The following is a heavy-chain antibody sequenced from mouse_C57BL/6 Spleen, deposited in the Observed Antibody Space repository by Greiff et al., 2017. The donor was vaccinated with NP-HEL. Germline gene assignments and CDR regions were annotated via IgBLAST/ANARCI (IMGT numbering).Heavy chain of an antibody. CDR2: IYPSDSET. Sequence: QVQLKQPGAELVRPGSSVKLSCKASGYTFTSYWMDWVKQRPGQGLEWIGNIYPSDSETHYNQKFKDKATLTVDKSSSTAYMQLSSLTSEDSAVYYCARLGREAWFAYWGQGTLVTVSA. J-gene: IGHJ3*01. CDR3: ARLGREAWFAY. V-gene: IGHV1-61*01. D-gene: IGHD4-1*01. CDR1: GYTFTSYW.